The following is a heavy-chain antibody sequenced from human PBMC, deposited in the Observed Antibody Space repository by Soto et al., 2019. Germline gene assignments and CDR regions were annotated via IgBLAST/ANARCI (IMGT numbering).Heavy chain of an antibody. CDR3: AKEPTGILGYYYYMDV. CDR1: GFTFDDYA. Sequence: PGGSLRLCCAASGFTFDDYAMHLARQAPXXGLEWVSGISWNSGSIGYADSVKGRXXXXXXXXXXSLYLQMNSLRAEDTALYYCAKEPTGILGYYYYMDVWGKGTTVTVSS. V-gene: IGHV3-9*01. D-gene: IGHD2-15*01. CDR2: ISWNSGSI. J-gene: IGHJ6*03.